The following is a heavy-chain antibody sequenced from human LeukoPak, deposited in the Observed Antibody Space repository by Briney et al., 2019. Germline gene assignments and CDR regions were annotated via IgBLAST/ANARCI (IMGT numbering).Heavy chain of an antibody. CDR3: ARDGGIAARLVYYF. CDR1: GYTFTSYA. Sequence: ASVKVSCKAPGYTFTSYAMHLVRQAPGQRLEWMGWINAGNGNTKYSQKFQGRVTITRDTSASTAYMELSSLRSEDTAVYYCARDGGIAARLVYYFWGQGTLVTVSS. D-gene: IGHD6-6*01. CDR2: INAGNGNT. J-gene: IGHJ4*02. V-gene: IGHV1-3*01.